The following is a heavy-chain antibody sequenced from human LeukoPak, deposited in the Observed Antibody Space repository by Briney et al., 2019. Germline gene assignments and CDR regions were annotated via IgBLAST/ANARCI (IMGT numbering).Heavy chain of an antibody. J-gene: IGHJ4*02. CDR1: GYTFTGYY. D-gene: IGHD4-17*01. CDR2: MNPNSGNT. V-gene: IGHV1-8*02. Sequence: ASVKVSCEASGYTFTGYYMHWVRQATGQGLEWMGWMNPNSGNTGYAQKFQGRVTMTRNTSISTAYMELSSLRSEDTAVYYCARGALDGDHVPSDYWGQGTLVTVSS. CDR3: ARGALDGDHVPSDY.